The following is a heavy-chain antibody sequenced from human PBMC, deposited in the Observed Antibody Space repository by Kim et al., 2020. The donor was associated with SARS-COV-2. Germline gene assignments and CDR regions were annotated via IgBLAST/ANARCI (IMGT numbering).Heavy chain of an antibody. CDR1: GYTFTNYY. CDR3: AREISRRWEIDY. D-gene: IGHD6-19*01. J-gene: IGHJ4*02. Sequence: ASVKVSCKASGYTFTNYYMHWVRQAPGQGLEWMGIINPSGGSTTYAQKFQGRVTMTRDTSTSTVYLELSSLISEDTAVYYCAREISRRWEIDYWGQGTLVTISS. V-gene: IGHV1-46*01. CDR2: INPSGGST.